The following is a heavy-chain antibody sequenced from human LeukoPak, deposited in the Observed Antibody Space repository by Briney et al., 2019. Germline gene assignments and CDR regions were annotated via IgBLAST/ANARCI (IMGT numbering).Heavy chain of an antibody. D-gene: IGHD2-21*01. CDR3: ARGDIVMGGGRNWFDP. Sequence: SESLSLTCTVSGGSISIHFCSWIRQPAGKGLESIGRVSTRWSTYYNPSLKSRVTMSADTSKSQFSLKLTSMTAADTAVYYCARGDIVMGGGRNWFDPWGQGTLVTVSS. V-gene: IGHV4-4*07. CDR2: VSTRWST. CDR1: GGSISIHF. J-gene: IGHJ5*02.